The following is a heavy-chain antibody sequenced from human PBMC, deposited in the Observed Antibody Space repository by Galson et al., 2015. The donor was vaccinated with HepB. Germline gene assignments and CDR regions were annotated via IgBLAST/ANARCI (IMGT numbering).Heavy chain of an antibody. CDR3: ARWGPYCSSTSCHPFDP. J-gene: IGHJ5*02. CDR1: GGTFSSYA. CDR2: IIPIFGTA. D-gene: IGHD2-2*01. V-gene: IGHV1-69*13. Sequence: SVKVSCKASGGTFSSYAISWVRQAPGQGLEWMGGIIPIFGTANYAQKFQGRVTITADESTSTAYMELSSLRSEDTAVYYCARWGPYCSSTSCHPFDPWGQGTLVTVSS.